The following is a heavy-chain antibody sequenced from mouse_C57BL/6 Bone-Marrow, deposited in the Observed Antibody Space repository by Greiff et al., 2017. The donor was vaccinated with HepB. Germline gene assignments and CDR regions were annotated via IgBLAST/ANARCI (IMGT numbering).Heavy chain of an antibody. CDR3: ARHGGTAQASWFAY. CDR2: INSDGGST. D-gene: IGHD3-2*02. Sequence: EVMLVESGGGLVQPGESLKLSCESNEYEFPSHDMSWVRKTPEKRLELVAAINSDGGSTYYPDTMERRFIISRDNTKKTLYLQMSSLRAEDTALYYCARHGGTAQASWFAYWGQGTLVTVSA. V-gene: IGHV5-2*01. J-gene: IGHJ3*01. CDR1: EYEFPSHD.